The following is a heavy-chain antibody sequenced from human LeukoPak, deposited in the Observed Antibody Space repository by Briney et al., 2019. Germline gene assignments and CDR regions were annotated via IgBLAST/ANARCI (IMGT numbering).Heavy chain of an antibody. CDR3: ARGGWFGELSQDNWFDP. D-gene: IGHD3-10*01. CDR2: IYHSGST. CDR1: GGSISSSNW. J-gene: IGHJ5*02. Sequence: PSETLSLTCAVSGGSISSSNWWSWVRQPPGKGLEWIGEIYHSGSTNYNPSLKSRVTISVDKSKNQFSLKLSSVTAADTAVYYCARGGWFGELSQDNWFDPWGQGTLVTVSS. V-gene: IGHV4-4*02.